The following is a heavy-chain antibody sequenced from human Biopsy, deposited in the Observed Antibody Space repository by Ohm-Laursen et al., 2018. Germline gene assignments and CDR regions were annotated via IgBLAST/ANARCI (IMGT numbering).Heavy chain of an antibody. CDR1: GGSISSYY. Sequence: GTLSLTCTVSGGSISSYYWNWIRQPPGKGLEWIGSIFYRGSTHYKPSLKSRVNISVDTSKNQFSLKLNSVTAADTAVYYCARDSGILNYGNYTYYHYYGMDVWGQGTKVTVSS. V-gene: IGHV4-59*01. CDR3: ARDSGILNYGNYTYYHYYGMDV. CDR2: IFYRGST. J-gene: IGHJ6*02. D-gene: IGHD4-11*01.